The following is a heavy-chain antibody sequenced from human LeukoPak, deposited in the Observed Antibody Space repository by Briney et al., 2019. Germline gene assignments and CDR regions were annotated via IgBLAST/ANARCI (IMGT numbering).Heavy chain of an antibody. Sequence: SETLSLTCTVSGGSISSYYWSWIRQPPGKGLEWIAYIYYSGSTNYNPSLKSRVTISVDTSKNQFSLKLTSVTAADTAVYCCARGPGYSSGWYGWYFDHWGQGTLVTVSS. CDR3: ARGPGYSSGWYGWYFDH. D-gene: IGHD6-19*01. CDR2: IYYSGST. V-gene: IGHV4-59*01. J-gene: IGHJ4*02. CDR1: GGSISSYY.